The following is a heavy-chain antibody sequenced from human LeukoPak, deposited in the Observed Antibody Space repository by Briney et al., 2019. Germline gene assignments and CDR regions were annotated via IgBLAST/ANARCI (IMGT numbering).Heavy chain of an antibody. J-gene: IGHJ6*03. CDR2: IYYSGST. D-gene: IGHD3-3*01. CDR3: ARAPPTYFWSGYGYYYMDV. Sequence: SETLSLTCTVSGGSISSGDYYWSWIRQPPGKGLDWIGYIYYSGSTYYNPSLKSRVTISVDTSKNQFSLKLSSVTAADTAVYYCARAPPTYFWSGYGYYYMDVWGKGTTVTVSS. CDR1: GGSISSGDYY. V-gene: IGHV4-30-4*08.